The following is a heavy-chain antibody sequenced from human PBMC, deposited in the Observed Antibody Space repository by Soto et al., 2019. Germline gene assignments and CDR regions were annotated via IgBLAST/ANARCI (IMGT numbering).Heavy chain of an antibody. V-gene: IGHV1-69*01. J-gene: IGHJ4*02. CDR3: ARGLVWLQRETFDY. D-gene: IGHD5-12*01. Sequence: QVQLVQSGAEVTKPGSSVKVSCKASGGTFSSYAISWVRQAPGQGLEWMGGIIPIFGTAHYAQKFQGRVTITADESTSTAYMERSSLRSEDTAVYYCARGLVWLQRETFDYWGQGTLVTVSS. CDR1: GGTFSSYA. CDR2: IIPIFGTA.